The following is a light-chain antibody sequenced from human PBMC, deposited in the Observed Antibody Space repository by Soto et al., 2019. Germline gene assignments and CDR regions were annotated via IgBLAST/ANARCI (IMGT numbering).Light chain of an antibody. Sequence: SYELTQPPSVSVAPGKTARITCGGNNIGSKSVHWYQQKPGQAPVLVIYYDSDRPSGIPERFSGSNSGNTATLTISRVEAGDAADYYCQVWDSSSDVVFGGGTKLTVL. CDR2: YDS. V-gene: IGLV3-21*04. CDR3: QVWDSSSDVV. J-gene: IGLJ2*01. CDR1: NIGSKS.